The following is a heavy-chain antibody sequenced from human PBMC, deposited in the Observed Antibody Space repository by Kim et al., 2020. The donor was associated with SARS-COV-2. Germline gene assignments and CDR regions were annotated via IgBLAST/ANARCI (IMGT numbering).Heavy chain of an antibody. V-gene: IGHV1-3*01. CDR2: INAGNGNT. D-gene: IGHD6-13*01. CDR1: GYTFTSYA. CDR3: AREAAGTVYHYYGMDV. J-gene: IGHJ6*02. Sequence: ASVKVSCKASGYTFTSYAMHWVRQAPGQRLEWMGWINAGNGNTKYSQKFQGRVTITRDTSASTAYMELSSLRSEDTAVYYCAREAAGTVYHYYGMDVWGQGTTVTVSS.